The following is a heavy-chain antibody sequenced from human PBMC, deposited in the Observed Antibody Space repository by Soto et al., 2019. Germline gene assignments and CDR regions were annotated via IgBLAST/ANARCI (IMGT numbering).Heavy chain of an antibody. CDR3: ARDIVVVPAADNWFDP. CDR1: GFTFSSYS. Sequence: PGGSLRLSCAASGFTFSSYSMNWVRQAPGKGLEWVSYISSSSSTIYYADSVKGRFTISRDNAKNSLYLQMNSLRAEDTAVYYCARDIVVVPAADNWFDPWGQGTLVTVSS. CDR2: ISSSSSTI. D-gene: IGHD2-2*01. J-gene: IGHJ5*02. V-gene: IGHV3-48*01.